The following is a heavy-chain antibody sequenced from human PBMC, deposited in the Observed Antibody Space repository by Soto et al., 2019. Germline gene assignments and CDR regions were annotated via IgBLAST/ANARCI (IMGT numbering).Heavy chain of an antibody. CDR2: IWYDGSKR. CDR3: ARVRYSGYVPSTDAFDI. J-gene: IGHJ3*02. Sequence: GGSLRLSCAASGFIFSTYGMHWVRQVPGKGLEWVAIIWYDGSKRCYRDSVKGRFTISRDNAKNSLYLQMNSLRAEDTAVYYCARVRYSGYVPSTDAFDIWGQGTMVTVSS. D-gene: IGHD5-12*01. V-gene: IGHV3-33*08. CDR1: GFIFSTYG.